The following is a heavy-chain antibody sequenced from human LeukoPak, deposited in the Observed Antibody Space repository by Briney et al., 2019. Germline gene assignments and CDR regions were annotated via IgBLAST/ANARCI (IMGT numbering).Heavy chain of an antibody. CDR3: ARAWVMTYYFDY. D-gene: IGHD2-21*01. V-gene: IGHV1-69*13. J-gene: IGHJ4*02. CDR1: GGTFSSYA. Sequence: SVKVSCKASGGTFSSYAISWARQAPGQGLEWMGGIIPIFGTANYAQKFQGRVTITADESTTTAYMELSSLRSEDTAVYYCARAWVMTYYFDYWGQGTLVTVSS. CDR2: IIPIFGTA.